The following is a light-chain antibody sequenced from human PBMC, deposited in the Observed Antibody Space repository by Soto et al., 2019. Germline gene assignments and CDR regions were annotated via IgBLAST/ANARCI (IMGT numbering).Light chain of an antibody. Sequence: ETVLTQSPGTLSLSPGERATLSCRASQSVSNSYIAWYQQKRGQAPRLLIYAASSRATGIPDRFSGSGSGTDFTLTISRLDPEDFAVYYCQQYGSSAITFGQGTRLEIK. CDR3: QQYGSSAIT. V-gene: IGKV3-20*01. J-gene: IGKJ5*01. CDR2: AAS. CDR1: QSVSNSY.